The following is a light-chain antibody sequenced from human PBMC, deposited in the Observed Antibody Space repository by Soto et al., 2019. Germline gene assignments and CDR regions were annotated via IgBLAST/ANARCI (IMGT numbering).Light chain of an antibody. Sequence: DIQMTQSPSSLSASVGDRVTITCRASQGISNYLAWYQQKPGKVPKLLIYAASTLQSGVPSRFSCSGYGTDFTLTISSLKTEDVATYYCQKYNGAPRAFGQGTKVEIK. CDR2: AAS. V-gene: IGKV1-27*01. J-gene: IGKJ1*01. CDR1: QGISNY. CDR3: QKYNGAPRA.